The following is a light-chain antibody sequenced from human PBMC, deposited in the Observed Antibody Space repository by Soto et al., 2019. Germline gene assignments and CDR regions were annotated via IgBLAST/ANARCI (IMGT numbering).Light chain of an antibody. CDR1: QSVSSSY. CDR3: QKYGSASILT. CDR2: GAS. V-gene: IGKV3-20*01. Sequence: EIVLTQSPGTLSLSPGERATLSCRASQSVSSSYLAWYQQKPGQAPRLLIYGASSRATGIPDRFSGSGSGTDFTLTISRLEPEDFAVYYCQKYGSASILTFGPGTKVDIK. J-gene: IGKJ3*01.